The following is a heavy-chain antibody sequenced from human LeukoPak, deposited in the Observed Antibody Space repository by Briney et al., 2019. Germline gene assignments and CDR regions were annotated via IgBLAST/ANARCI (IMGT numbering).Heavy chain of an antibody. CDR1: GFTFSNYA. D-gene: IGHD5-24*01. CDR2: IHYSGGST. Sequence: GGTLRLSCAASGFTFSNYALSWVRQAPGKGLEWVSAIHYSGGSTYYADSVKGRFTISRDNSKNTLYLHMNSLRAEDTAVYYCAKVIREVDMSYDYWGQGALVTV. V-gene: IGHV3-23*01. CDR3: AKVIREVDMSYDY. J-gene: IGHJ4*02.